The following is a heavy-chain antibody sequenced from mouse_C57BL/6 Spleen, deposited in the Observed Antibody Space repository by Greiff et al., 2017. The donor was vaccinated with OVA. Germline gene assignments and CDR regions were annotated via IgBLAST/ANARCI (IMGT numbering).Heavy chain of an antibody. Sequence: QVQLQQSGPELVKPGASVKLSCTASGYAFSRSWLNWVKQRPGTGLAWIGRIFTGDGDHNNDGKVKGKGTLTSDKSYSTANMQLSIMTSEDAAVYVCARNLLLQDYAMDYWGQGTSVTVSA. D-gene: IGHD1-1*01. CDR3: ARNLLLQDYAMDY. CDR1: GYAFSRSW. CDR2: IFTGDGDH. J-gene: IGHJ4*01. V-gene: IGHV1-82*01.